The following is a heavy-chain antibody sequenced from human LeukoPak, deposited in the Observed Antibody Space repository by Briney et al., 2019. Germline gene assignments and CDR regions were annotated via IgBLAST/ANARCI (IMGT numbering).Heavy chain of an antibody. J-gene: IGHJ4*02. D-gene: IGHD1-26*01. V-gene: IGHV3-74*01. CDR2: INGDGSST. Sequence: GGSLRLSCEASGFTFSSYWMHWVRQAPGKGLVWVSRINGDGSSTSYADSVKGRFTISRDNAKNTVYLQMSSLRSEDTAVYYCATVVGARDGYYFDYWGQGTLVTVSS. CDR1: GFTFSSYW. CDR3: ATVVGARDGYYFDY.